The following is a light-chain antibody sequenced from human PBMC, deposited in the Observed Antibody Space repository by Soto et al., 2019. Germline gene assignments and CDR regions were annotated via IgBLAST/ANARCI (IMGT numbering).Light chain of an antibody. Sequence: QSALTQPASVSGSPGQSITISCTGTSNDVGGFNYVSWYQQHPGKAPKLMIYDVRNRPSGVSNRFSGSKSGNTASLIISGLQPEEEADFYCSSYTSISTVVFGGGTKVTVL. CDR3: SSYTSISTVV. CDR1: SNDVGGFNY. J-gene: IGLJ3*02. CDR2: DVR. V-gene: IGLV2-14*01.